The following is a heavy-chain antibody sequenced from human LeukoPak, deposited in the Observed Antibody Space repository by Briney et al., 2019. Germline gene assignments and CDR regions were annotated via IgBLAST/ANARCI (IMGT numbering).Heavy chain of an antibody. CDR1: AYTFTSYG. Sequence: ASVKVSCKASAYTFTSYGISWVRQAPGQGLEWMGWINPNSGGTNYAQNFQGWVTMTRDTSISTAYMELSRLRSDDTAVYYCATGGHYFDTSDFRGIDYWGQGTLVTVSS. J-gene: IGHJ4*02. V-gene: IGHV1-2*04. D-gene: IGHD3-22*01. CDR3: ATGGHYFDTSDFRGIDY. CDR2: INPNSGGT.